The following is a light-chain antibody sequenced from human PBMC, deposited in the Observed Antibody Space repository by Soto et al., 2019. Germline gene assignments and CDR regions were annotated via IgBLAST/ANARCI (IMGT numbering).Light chain of an antibody. V-gene: IGKV3-15*01. Sequence: ETMMTHSPDTLSVSLGERATLSCRASQSLRSSLAWYQQKPGQAPRLLIYDASTRATGIPARFSGSGSGTGFTLTISGLQSEDFAVYYCQQYNNWQHTVGQGTKVDIK. CDR1: QSLRSS. CDR3: QQYNNWQHT. CDR2: DAS. J-gene: IGKJ1*01.